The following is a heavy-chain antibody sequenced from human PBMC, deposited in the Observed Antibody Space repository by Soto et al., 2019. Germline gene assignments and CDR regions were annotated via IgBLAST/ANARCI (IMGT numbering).Heavy chain of an antibody. CDR2: IYYSGST. D-gene: IGHD5-12*01. Sequence: SETLSLTCTVSGGSISSSSYYWGWIRQPPGKGLEWIGSIYYSGSTYYNPSLKSRVTISVDTSKNQFSLKLSSVTAADTAVYYCASQSAWIYETNFDYWGQGTLVTVSS. CDR1: GGSISSSSYY. V-gene: IGHV4-39*01. J-gene: IGHJ4*02. CDR3: ASQSAWIYETNFDY.